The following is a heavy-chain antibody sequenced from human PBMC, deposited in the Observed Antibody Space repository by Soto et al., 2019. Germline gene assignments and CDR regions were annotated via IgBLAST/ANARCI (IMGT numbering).Heavy chain of an antibody. V-gene: IGHV3-66*01. CDR3: ARLNSSSWFWFDP. J-gene: IGHJ5*02. Sequence: GGSLRLSCAASGFTVSSNYMSWVRQAPGKGLEWVSVIYSGGSTYYADSVKGRFTISRDNSKNTLYLQMNSLRAEDTAVYYCARLNSSSWFWFDPWGQGTLVTVSS. CDR1: GFTVSSNY. D-gene: IGHD6-13*01. CDR2: IYSGGST.